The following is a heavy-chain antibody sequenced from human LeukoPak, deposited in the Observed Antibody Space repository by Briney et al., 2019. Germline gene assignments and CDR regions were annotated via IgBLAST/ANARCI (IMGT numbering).Heavy chain of an antibody. CDR2: TWYDGSNK. CDR1: GFTFSSYG. D-gene: IGHD3-10*01. CDR3: ARGGITLNWFDP. V-gene: IGHV3-33*01. J-gene: IGHJ5*02. Sequence: GGSLRLSCAASGFTFSSYGMHWVRQAPGKGLEGVAVTWYDGSNKYYAVSVKGRFTISRDNSKNTLYLQMNSLRAEDTAVYYCARGGITLNWFDPWGQGTLVTVSS.